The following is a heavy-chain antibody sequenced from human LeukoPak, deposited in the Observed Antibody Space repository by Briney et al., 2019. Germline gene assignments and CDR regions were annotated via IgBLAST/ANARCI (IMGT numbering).Heavy chain of an antibody. CDR3: ARGSSSSWSSSFDY. CDR2: ISAYNGNT. J-gene: IGHJ4*02. V-gene: IGHV1-18*01. Sequence: ASVKVSCKASGYTFTSYGISWVRQAPGQGLEWMGWISAYNGNTNYAQKLQGRVTMTTDTFTSTAYMELRSLRSDDTAVYYCARGSSSSWSSSFDYWGQGTLVTVSS. CDR1: GYTFTSYG. D-gene: IGHD6-13*01.